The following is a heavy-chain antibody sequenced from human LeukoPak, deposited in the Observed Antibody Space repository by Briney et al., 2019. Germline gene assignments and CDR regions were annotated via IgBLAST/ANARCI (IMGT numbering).Heavy chain of an antibody. J-gene: IGHJ5*02. V-gene: IGHV4-39*07. CDR1: GGSISSSSYY. D-gene: IGHD6-19*01. Sequence: SETLSLTCTVSGGSISSSSYYWGWIRQPPGKGLEWIGSIYYSGSTYYNPSLKSRVTISVDTSKNQFSVKVTSVTAADTAVYYCARGLRDTTGWWGWFDPWGQGTLVTISS. CDR3: ARGLRDTTGWWGWFDP. CDR2: IYYSGST.